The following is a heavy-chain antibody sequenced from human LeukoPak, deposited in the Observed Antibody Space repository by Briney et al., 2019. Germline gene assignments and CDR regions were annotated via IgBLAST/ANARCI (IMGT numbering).Heavy chain of an antibody. CDR1: GFTVSSNY. Sequence: PGGSLRLSCAASGFTVSSNYMSWVRQAPGKGLEWVSVIYSGGSTYYADSVKGRFTISRDNSKNTLYLQMNSLRAEDTAVYYCARGPWGSGYYYGGAFDIWGQGTMVTVSS. CDR2: IYSGGST. J-gene: IGHJ3*02. D-gene: IGHD3-22*01. V-gene: IGHV3-53*01. CDR3: ARGPWGSGYYYGGAFDI.